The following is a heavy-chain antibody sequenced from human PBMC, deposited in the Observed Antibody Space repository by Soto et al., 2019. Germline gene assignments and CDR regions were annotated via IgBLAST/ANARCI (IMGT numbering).Heavy chain of an antibody. V-gene: IGHV3-21*01. CDR3: ARDRSSLVGWFDP. J-gene: IGHJ5*02. CDR2: ISSSSSYI. D-gene: IGHD2-15*01. Sequence: EVQLVESGGGLVKPGGSLRLSCAASGFTFSSYSMNWVRQAPGKGLEWVSSISSSSSYIYYADSVKGRFTISRDNAKNSLYLQMNSLRAEDTAVYYCARDRSSLVGWFDPWGQGTLVTVSS. CDR1: GFTFSSYS.